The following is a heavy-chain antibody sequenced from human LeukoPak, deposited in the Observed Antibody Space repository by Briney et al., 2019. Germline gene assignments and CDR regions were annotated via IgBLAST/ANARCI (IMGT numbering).Heavy chain of an antibody. CDR2: IDPNSGGT. CDR3: ARGGYYDSSAYRVLDY. D-gene: IGHD3-22*01. J-gene: IGHJ4*02. CDR1: GYTFTGYY. V-gene: IGHV1-2*02. Sequence: ASVKVSCKASGYTFTGYYMHWVRRAPGQGLEWMGWIDPNSGGTNSAQKFQGRVTMTRDTSISTAHMELSRLRSDDTAVYYCARGGYYDSSAYRVLDYWGQGTLATVSS.